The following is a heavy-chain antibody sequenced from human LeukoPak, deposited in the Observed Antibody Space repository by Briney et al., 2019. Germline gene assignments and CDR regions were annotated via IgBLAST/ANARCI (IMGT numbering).Heavy chain of an antibody. CDR2: IKKDGSDK. Sequence: GGSLRLSCAASGFSFSTPWMSWVRQAPGKGLEWVANIKKDGSDKYYVDSVRGRFTISRDNAKNSLYLQMNSLRAEDTAVYYCAKMAWGSFDYWGQGILVTVSS. CDR1: GFSFSTPW. V-gene: IGHV3-7*01. J-gene: IGHJ4*02. CDR3: AKMAWGSFDY. D-gene: IGHD3-16*01.